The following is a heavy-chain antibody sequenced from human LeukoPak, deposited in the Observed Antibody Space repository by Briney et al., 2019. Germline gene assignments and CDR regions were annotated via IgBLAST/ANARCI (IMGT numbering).Heavy chain of an antibody. D-gene: IGHD1-26*01. CDR2: IYYSGST. CDR1: GGSISSYY. V-gene: IGHV4-59*01. J-gene: IGHJ4*02. Sequence: SETLSLTCTVSGGSISSYYWSWIRQPPGKGLEWIGYIYYSGSTNYNPSLKSRVTISVDTSKNQFSLKLSSVTAADTAVYYCARAPVGARGVLDYWGQGTLVTVSS. CDR3: ARAPVGARGVLDY.